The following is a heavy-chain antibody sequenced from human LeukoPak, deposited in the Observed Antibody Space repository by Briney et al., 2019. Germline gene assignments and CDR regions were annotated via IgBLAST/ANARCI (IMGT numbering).Heavy chain of an antibody. Sequence: GSLRLSCAASGFTFSSYAMSWVRQAPGKGLEGVSAISGSGVSTFYADSVKGRFTISRDNSKNTLYLQMNSLRAEDTAVYYCAKWEYYGSGSYFYYYGMDVWGQGTTVTVSS. CDR1: GFTFSSYA. CDR2: ISGSGVST. CDR3: AKWEYYGSGSYFYYYGMDV. J-gene: IGHJ6*02. D-gene: IGHD3-10*01. V-gene: IGHV3-23*01.